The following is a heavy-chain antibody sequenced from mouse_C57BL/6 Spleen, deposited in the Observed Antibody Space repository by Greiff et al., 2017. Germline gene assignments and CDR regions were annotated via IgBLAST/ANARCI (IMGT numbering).Heavy chain of an antibody. V-gene: IGHV1-62-2*01. CDR3: ARHAVVYDYDGAVHGAMDY. Sequence: QVQLKQSGAELVKPGASVKLSCKASGYTFTEYTIHWVKQRSGQGLEWIGWFYPGSGSITYNEKFKDKATLTADKSSRPVYMELSRWTSEDSAVYFSARHAVVYDYDGAVHGAMDYWGQGTSVTVSS. CDR2: FYPGSGSI. CDR1: GYTFTEYT. J-gene: IGHJ4*01. D-gene: IGHD2-4*01.